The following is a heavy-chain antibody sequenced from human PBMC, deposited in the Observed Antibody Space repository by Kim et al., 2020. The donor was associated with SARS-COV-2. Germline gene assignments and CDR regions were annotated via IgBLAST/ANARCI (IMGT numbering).Heavy chain of an antibody. CDR1: GGSFSGYY. V-gene: IGHV4-34*01. CDR2: INHSGST. CDR3: ARVTYYYDSSGYLRGPYYFEY. J-gene: IGHJ4*02. Sequence: SETLSLTCAVYGGSFSGYYWSWIRQPPGKGLDWIGEINHSGSTNYNPSLKSRVTISVDTSKNQFSLKLSSVTAADTAVYYCARVTYYYDSSGYLRGPYYFEYWGQGTLVTGSS. D-gene: IGHD3-22*01.